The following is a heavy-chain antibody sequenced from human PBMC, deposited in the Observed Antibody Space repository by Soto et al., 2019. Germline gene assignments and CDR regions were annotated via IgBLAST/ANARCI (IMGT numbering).Heavy chain of an antibody. CDR1: GFTFSDYW. Sequence: QPGGSLRLSCAASGFTFSDYWMHWVRQAPGKGLEWVSRIKRDGSTTNYADSVKGRFTISRDNSKNTLYLQMNSLRAEDTAVYYCARAGIGVGPTSYGMDVWGQGTKVTVSS. CDR2: IKRDGSTT. D-gene: IGHD3-3*01. V-gene: IGHV3-74*01. CDR3: ARAGIGVGPTSYGMDV. J-gene: IGHJ6*02.